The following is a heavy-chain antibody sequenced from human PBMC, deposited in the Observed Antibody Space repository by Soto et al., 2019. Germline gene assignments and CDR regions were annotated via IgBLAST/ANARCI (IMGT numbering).Heavy chain of an antibody. V-gene: IGHV1-18*01. CDR3: ERGGKSYDITSPPYYYYYMDV. Sequence: ASVKVSCKASGYTFTSYGISWVRQAPGQGLEWMGWISAYNGNTNYAQKLQGRVTMTTDTSTSTAYMELRRLRSDDTAVYYCERGGKSYDITSPPYYYYYMDVWGKGTTVTVSS. J-gene: IGHJ6*03. CDR2: ISAYNGNT. D-gene: IGHD3-9*01. CDR1: GYTFTSYG.